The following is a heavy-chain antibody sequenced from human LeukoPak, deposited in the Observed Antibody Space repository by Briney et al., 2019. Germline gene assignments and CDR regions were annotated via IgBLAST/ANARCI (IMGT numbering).Heavy chain of an antibody. D-gene: IGHD5-18*01. Sequence: ASVKVSCKISGYTFTNYGLNWVRQAPGQGLEWMGWVSTYNGDTNYAQKLQGRVTMTTDTSTTTAYMELRSLRSDDSAVYYCASGSSYGFSMGYWGQGTLVTVSS. V-gene: IGHV1-18*01. CDR3: ASGSSYGFSMGY. CDR1: GYTFTNYG. J-gene: IGHJ4*02. CDR2: VSTYNGDT.